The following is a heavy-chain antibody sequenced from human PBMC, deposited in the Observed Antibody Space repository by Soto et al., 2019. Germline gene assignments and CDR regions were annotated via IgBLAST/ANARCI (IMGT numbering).Heavy chain of an antibody. J-gene: IGHJ4*02. Sequence: QVQLVQSGAEVKKPGASVKVSCKASGYTFTSYGISWVRQAPGQGLEWMGWISAYNGNTNYAQKLQGRVTMTTDTITSTAYMELRSLRSDDTAVYYCARDLGDYYYDSSGYYWTYWGQGTLVTVSS. V-gene: IGHV1-18*01. CDR2: ISAYNGNT. CDR1: GYTFTSYG. CDR3: ARDLGDYYYDSSGYYWTY. D-gene: IGHD3-22*01.